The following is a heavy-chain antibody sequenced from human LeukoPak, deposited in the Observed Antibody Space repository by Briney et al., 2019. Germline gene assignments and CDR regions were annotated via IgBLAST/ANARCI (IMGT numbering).Heavy chain of an antibody. Sequence: ASVKVSCKASGYTFTSYGISWVRQAPGQGLEWMGWISEYNGNKHYAQKLQGRLTMTTDTSTSTAYMELRSLRSDDTAVYYCARDRAYYYDSSGYVYYYYYYMDVWGKGTTVTVSS. CDR2: ISEYNGNK. V-gene: IGHV1-18*01. CDR1: GYTFTSYG. J-gene: IGHJ6*03. CDR3: ARDRAYYYDSSGYVYYYYYYMDV. D-gene: IGHD3-22*01.